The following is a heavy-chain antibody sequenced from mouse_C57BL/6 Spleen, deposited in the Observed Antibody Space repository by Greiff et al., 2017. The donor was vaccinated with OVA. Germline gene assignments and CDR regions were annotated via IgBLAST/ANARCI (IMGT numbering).Heavy chain of an antibody. J-gene: IGHJ4*01. Sequence: QVQLKQSGAELAKPGASVKLSCKASGYTFTSYWMHWVKQRPGQGLEWIGYINPSSGYTKYNQKFKDKATLTADKSSSAAYMQLSSLTYEDSAVYYCARGAYDGYYRGAMDYWGQGTSVTVSS. CDR2: INPSSGYT. V-gene: IGHV1-7*01. CDR1: GYTFTSYW. D-gene: IGHD2-3*01. CDR3: ARGAYDGYYRGAMDY.